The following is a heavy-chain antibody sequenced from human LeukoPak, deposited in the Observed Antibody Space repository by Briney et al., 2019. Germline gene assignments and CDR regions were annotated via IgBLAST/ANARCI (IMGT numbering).Heavy chain of an antibody. V-gene: IGHV3-11*01. CDR1: GFTFSSYA. CDR2: ISSSGSTI. D-gene: IGHD2-2*01. J-gene: IGHJ4*02. Sequence: PGGSLRLSCAASGFTFSSYAMSWIRQAPGKGLEWVSYISSSGSTIYYADSVKGRFTISRDNAKNSLYLQMNSLRAEDTAVYYCAKDRSYCSSTSCYPDHFDYWGQGTLVTVSS. CDR3: AKDRSYCSSTSCYPDHFDY.